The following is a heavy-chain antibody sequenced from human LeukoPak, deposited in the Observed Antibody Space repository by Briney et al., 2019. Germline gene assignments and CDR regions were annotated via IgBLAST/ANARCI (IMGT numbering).Heavy chain of an antibody. D-gene: IGHD3-10*01. J-gene: IGHJ6*04. CDR2: ISGSGGST. CDR3: AKGLWFGTLATWFDP. V-gene: IGHV3-23*01. Sequence: GGSLRLSCAASGFTFSSYAMSWVRQAPGKGLEWVSAISGSGGSTYYAGSVKGRFTISRDNSKNTLYLQMNSLRAEDTAVYYCAKGLWFGTLATWFDPWGKGTTVTVSS. CDR1: GFTFSSYA.